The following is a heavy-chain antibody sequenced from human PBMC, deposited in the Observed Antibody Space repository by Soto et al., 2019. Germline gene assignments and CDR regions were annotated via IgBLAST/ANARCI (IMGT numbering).Heavy chain of an antibody. CDR2: TSYDGRNE. CDR3: ARSPPYCDPISWYWYFDL. D-gene: IGHD6-13*01. Sequence: QVQLVESGGGVVQPGRSLRLSCAASRFIFSGYGIHWVRQAPGKGLEWIAGTSYDGRNENYADSVKGRFTISRDTLKNTVYLQMYSPRAEDTAVYYCARSPPYCDPISWYWYFDLWGRGTLVTVSS. J-gene: IGHJ2*01. V-gene: IGHV3-30*04. CDR1: RFIFSGYG.